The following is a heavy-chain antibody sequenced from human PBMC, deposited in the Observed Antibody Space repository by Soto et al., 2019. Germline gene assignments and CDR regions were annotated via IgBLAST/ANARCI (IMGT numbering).Heavy chain of an antibody. CDR2: IYYSGST. Sequence: SETLSLTCTVSGGSVSSGNYYWSWIRQPPGKGLEWIGYIYYSGSTNYNPSLKSRVTISVDTSKNQFSLKLSFVTAADTAVYYCARTPYYDILTGYDKPDYFEYWGQGTLVTVSS. CDR1: GGSVSSGNYY. J-gene: IGHJ4*02. V-gene: IGHV4-61*01. D-gene: IGHD3-9*01. CDR3: ARTPYYDILTGYDKPDYFEY.